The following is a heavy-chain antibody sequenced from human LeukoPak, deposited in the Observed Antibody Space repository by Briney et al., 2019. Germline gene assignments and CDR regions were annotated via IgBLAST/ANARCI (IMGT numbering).Heavy chain of an antibody. CDR3: ARCPVPYDSSARWFDP. CDR2: ISGSAGST. D-gene: IGHD3-22*01. V-gene: IGHV3-23*01. Sequence: HPGGSLRLSCAASGFTFSSYAMNWVRQAPGKGLEWVSGISGSAGSTYYADSVKGRFTISRDNSKNTLFLQMNSLRAEDTAVYYCARCPVPYDSSARWFDPWGQGTLVTVSS. J-gene: IGHJ5*02. CDR1: GFTFSSYA.